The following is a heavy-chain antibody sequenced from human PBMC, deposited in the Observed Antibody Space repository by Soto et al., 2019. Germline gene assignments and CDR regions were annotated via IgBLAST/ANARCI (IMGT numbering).Heavy chain of an antibody. CDR3: ARDLGWAFDC. CDR2: IGGGARLI. D-gene: IGHD6-19*01. J-gene: IGHJ4*02. V-gene: IGHV3-48*02. CDR1: GFTFSSFS. Sequence: EVQLVESGGGLVQRGGSLRLSCAASGFTFSSFSMNWVRQAPGRGLEWISYIGGGARLISYADSVKGRFAISRDNAQNSLYLQMDSLRDEDTAVYHCARDLGWAFDCWGQGTLVIVSS.